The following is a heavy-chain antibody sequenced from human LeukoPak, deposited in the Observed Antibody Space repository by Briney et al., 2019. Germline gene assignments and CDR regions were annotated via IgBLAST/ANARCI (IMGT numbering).Heavy chain of an antibody. CDR3: ASLLYGYSYGPFHH. V-gene: IGHV3-48*03. CDR2: IGGSGRTI. D-gene: IGHD5-18*01. CDR1: GLSFSSYD. Sequence: PGGSLRLSCAASGLSFSSYDMNWVRQAPGKGLEWVSYIGGSGRTIYTAESLKGRFIISRDTAKNSLFLQMNSLRAEDTAVYYCASLLYGYSYGPFHHWGPGTLVTVSA. J-gene: IGHJ4*01.